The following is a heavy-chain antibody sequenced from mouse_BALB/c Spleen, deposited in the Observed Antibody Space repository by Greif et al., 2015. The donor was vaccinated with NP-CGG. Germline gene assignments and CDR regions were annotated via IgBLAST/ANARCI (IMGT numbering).Heavy chain of an antibody. Sequence: QLQESGPELVKPGASVKISCKASGYTFTDYYINWVKQKPGQGLEWIGWIYPGSGNTKYNEKFKGKATLTVDTSSSTAYMQLSSLTSEDTAVYLCAGRTGTEAMDYWGQGTSVTVPS. CDR1: GYTFTDYY. CDR3: AGRTGTEAMDY. D-gene: IGHD4-1*01. J-gene: IGHJ4*01. V-gene: IGHV1-84*02. CDR2: IYPGSGNT.